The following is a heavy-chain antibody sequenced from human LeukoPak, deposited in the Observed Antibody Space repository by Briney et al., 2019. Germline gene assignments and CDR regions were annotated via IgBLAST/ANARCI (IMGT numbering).Heavy chain of an antibody. CDR1: GFTFSSYS. J-gene: IGHJ4*02. CDR3: ARGPPDYGGNYRGSDY. V-gene: IGHV3-21*01. Sequence: PGGSLRLSCVASGFTFSSYSMNWVRQAPGKGLEWVSSISSSSSYIYYADSVKGRFTISRDNAKNSLYLQMNSLRAEDTAVYYCARGPPDYGGNYRGSDYWGQGTLVTVSS. D-gene: IGHD4-23*01. CDR2: ISSSSSYI.